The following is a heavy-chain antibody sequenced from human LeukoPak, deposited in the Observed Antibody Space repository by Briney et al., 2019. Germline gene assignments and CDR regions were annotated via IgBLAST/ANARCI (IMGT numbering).Heavy chain of an antibody. CDR2: ISSSSSYI. CDR1: GFTFSNAW. Sequence: GGSLRLSCAASGFTFSNAWMSWVRQAPGKVLEWVSSISSSSSYIYYADSVKGRFTISRDNARNSLYLQMNSLRAEDTAVYYCARDGLAAATLHWCFDLWGRGTLVTVSS. V-gene: IGHV3-21*01. CDR3: ARDGLAAATLHWCFDL. D-gene: IGHD2-15*01. J-gene: IGHJ2*01.